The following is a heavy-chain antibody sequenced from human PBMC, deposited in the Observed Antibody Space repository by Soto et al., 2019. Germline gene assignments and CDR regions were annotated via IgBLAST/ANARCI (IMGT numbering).Heavy chain of an antibody. D-gene: IGHD3-22*01. CDR1: GGTFSSYA. Sequence: SVKVSCKASGGTFSSYAISWVRQAPGQGLEWMGGIIPIFGTTKHAQKFQGRVTSTADESTSTVYMELSRLTSEDTALYYCARNNYHDSSGYYSFDYWGQGTPVTVSS. CDR3: ARNNYHDSSGYYSFDY. CDR2: IIPIFGTT. J-gene: IGHJ4*02. V-gene: IGHV1-69*13.